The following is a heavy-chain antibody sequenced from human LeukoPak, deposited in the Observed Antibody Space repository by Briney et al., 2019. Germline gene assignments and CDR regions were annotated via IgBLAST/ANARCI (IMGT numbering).Heavy chain of an antibody. D-gene: IGHD3-10*01. J-gene: IGHJ4*02. CDR1: GFTFSSYE. V-gene: IGHV3-48*03. Sequence: GGSLRLSCAASGFTFSSYEMNWVRQAPGKGLEWVSYISSSGSTIYYADSVKGRFTISRDNAKNSLYLQMNSLRAEDTAVYYCARDLDYYGSGIFDYWGQGTLVTVSS. CDR2: ISSSGSTI. CDR3: ARDLDYYGSGIFDY.